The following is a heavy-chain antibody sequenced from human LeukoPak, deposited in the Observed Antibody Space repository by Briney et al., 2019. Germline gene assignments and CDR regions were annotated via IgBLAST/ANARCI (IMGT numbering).Heavy chain of an antibody. D-gene: IGHD3-22*01. CDR3: TRGAASATYYYDSSGYYFNDY. CDR1: GFTFGDYA. V-gene: IGHV3-49*03. Sequence: PGRSLRLSCTASGFTFGDYAMSWFRQAPGKGLEWVGFIRSKAYGGTTEYAASVKGRFTISRDDSKSIAYLQMNSLKTEDTAVYYCTRGAASATYYYDSSGYYFNDYWGQGTLVTVSS. CDR2: IRSKAYGGTT. J-gene: IGHJ4*02.